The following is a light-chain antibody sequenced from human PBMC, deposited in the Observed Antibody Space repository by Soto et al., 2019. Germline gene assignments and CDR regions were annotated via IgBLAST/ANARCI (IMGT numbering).Light chain of an antibody. Sequence: DIQMTQSPSTLSGSVGDRVTITCRASQSISIYLNWYRQKPGKAPKLLIYAASSLHSGIPARFSGSGSGTDFTLTISSLQPEDFATYYCQQSYSTHWTFGPGTKVDIK. CDR1: QSISIY. J-gene: IGKJ1*01. V-gene: IGKV1-39*01. CDR3: QQSYSTHWT. CDR2: AAS.